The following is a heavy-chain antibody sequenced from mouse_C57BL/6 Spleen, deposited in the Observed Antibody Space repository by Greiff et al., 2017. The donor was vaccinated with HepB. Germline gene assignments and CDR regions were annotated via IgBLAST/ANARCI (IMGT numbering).Heavy chain of an antibody. V-gene: IGHV5-17*01. CDR1: GFTFSDYG. Sequence: EVKLVESGGGLVKPGGSLKLSCAASGFTFSDYGMHWVRQAPEKGLEWVAYISSGSSTIYYADTVKGRFTISRDNAKNTLFLQMTSLRSEDTAMYYCARREGPAMDYWGQGTSVTVSS. CDR3: ARREGPAMDY. J-gene: IGHJ4*01. CDR2: ISSGSSTI.